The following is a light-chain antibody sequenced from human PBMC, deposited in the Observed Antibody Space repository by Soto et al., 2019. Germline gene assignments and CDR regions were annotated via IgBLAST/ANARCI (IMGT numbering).Light chain of an antibody. CDR3: PQRSDLPPT. V-gene: IGKV3-11*01. CDR1: QSISND. CDR2: DAA. Sequence: TQSTATLSLYTEDTATLSCRATQSISNDLAWYQQKLGQAPRLLINDAAKRATGIPARFSGSGSGTDFTLTISSLEPEDFAVYFCPQRSDLPPTFGQVTRLE. J-gene: IGKJ5*01.